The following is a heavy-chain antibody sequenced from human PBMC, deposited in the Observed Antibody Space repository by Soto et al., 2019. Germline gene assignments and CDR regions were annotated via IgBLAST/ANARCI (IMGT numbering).Heavy chain of an antibody. CDR3: ARPKSSGWRGGFDY. J-gene: IGHJ4*02. V-gene: IGHV4-39*01. CDR2: IFYSGST. Sequence: QLQLQESGPGLVKPSETLSLTCTVSGDSIYSSSYYWGWIRQPPGTGLEWIGSIFYSGSTYYNPSLKSRVTISVDTSKNQFSLKLTSVTAADTAVFYCARPKSSGWRGGFDYWGQGTLVTVSS. CDR1: GDSIYSSSYY. D-gene: IGHD6-19*01.